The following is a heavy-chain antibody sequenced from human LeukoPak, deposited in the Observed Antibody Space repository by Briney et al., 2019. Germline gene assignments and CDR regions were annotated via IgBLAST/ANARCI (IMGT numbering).Heavy chain of an antibody. CDR1: GFTFSSYS. CDR3: ARDYHGSSGKRWFDP. CDR2: ISSSSSYI. Sequence: PGGSLRLSCAASGFTFSSYSMNWVRQAPGKGLEWVSYISSSSSYIYYADSVKGRFTIPRDNSKNSLYLQMNSLRAEDTAVYYCARDYHGSSGKRWFDPWGQGTLVTVSS. J-gene: IGHJ5*02. D-gene: IGHD3-22*01. V-gene: IGHV3-21*05.